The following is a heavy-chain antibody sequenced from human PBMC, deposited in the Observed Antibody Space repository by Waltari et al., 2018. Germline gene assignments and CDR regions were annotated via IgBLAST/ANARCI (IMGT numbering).Heavy chain of an antibody. CDR3: TTDQGDSYTFYSFDY. D-gene: IGHD3-16*02. CDR1: GFTFRTPW. CDR2: IKTQSDGGGAT. V-gene: IGHV3-15*01. Sequence: EVQLVESGGGLVNPGGSLRLSCAASGFTFRTPWLDWFRQSPGKGLEWIARIKTQSDGGGATYYAAPVTGRFTVSRDDSKNMLYLQMSSLKTEDTAMYYCTTDQGDSYTFYSFDYWGQGTLVTVSS. J-gene: IGHJ4*02.